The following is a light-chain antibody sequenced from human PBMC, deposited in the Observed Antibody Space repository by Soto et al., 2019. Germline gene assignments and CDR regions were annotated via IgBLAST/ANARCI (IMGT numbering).Light chain of an antibody. Sequence: SYELTQLPSVSVAPGKTARITCGGNNIGSKSVHWYQQKPGQAPVLVIYYDTDRPSGIPERFACSNSGNTAVLTISTVADGDEGDYYCQVWDSSSDHSIFGGGTKVTVL. J-gene: IGLJ2*01. CDR3: QVWDSSSDHSI. V-gene: IGLV3-21*04. CDR1: NIGSKS. CDR2: YDT.